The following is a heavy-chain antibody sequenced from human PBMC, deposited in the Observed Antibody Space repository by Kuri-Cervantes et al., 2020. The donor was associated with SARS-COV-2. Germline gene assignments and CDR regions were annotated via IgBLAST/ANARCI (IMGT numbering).Heavy chain of an antibody. CDR3: ARGRYGRRPITMVRGVPKEYYFDY. CDR2: INHSGSS. V-gene: IGHV4-34*01. D-gene: IGHD3-10*01. CDR1: GGSFSGYY. J-gene: IGHJ4*02. Sequence: ESLKISCAVYGGSFSGYYWSWIRQPPGKGLEWIGEINHSGSSNYNPSLKSRVTISVDTSKNQFSLKLSSVTAADTAVYYCARGRYGRRPITMVRGVPKEYYFDYWGQGTLVTVSS.